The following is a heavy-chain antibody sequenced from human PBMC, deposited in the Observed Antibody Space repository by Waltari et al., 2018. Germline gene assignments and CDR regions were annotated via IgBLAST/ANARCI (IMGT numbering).Heavy chain of an antibody. CDR3: ARDGTAAGKERNGMDV. CDR2: IYYSGST. J-gene: IGHJ6*02. Sequence: QLQLQESGPGLVKPSETLSLTCTVSGCSISSSSYYWGWTRQPPGKGLEWIGSIYYSGSTYYNPSLKSRVTISVDTSKNQFSLKLSSVTAADTAVYYCARDGTAAGKERNGMDVWGQGTTVTVSS. D-gene: IGHD6-13*01. V-gene: IGHV4-39*07. CDR1: GCSISSSSYY.